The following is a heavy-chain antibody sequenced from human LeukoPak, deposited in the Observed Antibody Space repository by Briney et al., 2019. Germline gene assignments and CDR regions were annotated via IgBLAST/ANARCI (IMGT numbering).Heavy chain of an antibody. V-gene: IGHV3-48*01. CDR2: ISSSSRTI. J-gene: IGHJ4*02. Sequence: GGSLRLSCAASGFTFSSYSMNWVRQAPGKGLEWVSYISSSSRTIYYADSVKGRFTISRDNAKNSLYLQMNSLRVEDTAVYYCARDALTGSYAQPDCWGQGTPVTVSS. D-gene: IGHD1-26*01. CDR1: GFTFSSYS. CDR3: ARDALTGSYAQPDC.